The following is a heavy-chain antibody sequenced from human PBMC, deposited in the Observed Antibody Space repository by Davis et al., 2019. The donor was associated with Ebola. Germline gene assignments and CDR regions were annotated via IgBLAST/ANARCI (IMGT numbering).Heavy chain of an antibody. CDR2: IYYSGST. J-gene: IGHJ6*02. V-gene: IGHV4-61*01. CDR3: ASLDYYGMDV. Sequence: SETLSLTCTVSGFSIRSGYYWSWIRQPPGKGLEWIGYIYYSGSTNYNPSLKSRVTISVDTSKNQFSLKLSSVTAADTAVYYCASLDYYGMDVWGQGTTVTVSS. CDR1: GFSIRSGYY.